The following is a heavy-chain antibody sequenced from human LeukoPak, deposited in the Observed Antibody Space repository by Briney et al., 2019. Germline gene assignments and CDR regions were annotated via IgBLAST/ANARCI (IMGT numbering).Heavy chain of an antibody. CDR3: ARGSIAARRDWFDP. Sequence: SVKVSCKASGGTFSSYTISWVRQAPGQGLEWMGRIIPILGIANYAQKFQGRVTITADKSTSTAYMELSSLRSGDTAVYYCARGSIAARRDWFDPWGQGTLVTVSS. D-gene: IGHD6-6*01. CDR2: IIPILGIA. CDR1: GGTFSSYT. J-gene: IGHJ5*02. V-gene: IGHV1-69*02.